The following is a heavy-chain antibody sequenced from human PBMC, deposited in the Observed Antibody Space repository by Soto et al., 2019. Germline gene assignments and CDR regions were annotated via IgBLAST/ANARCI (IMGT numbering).Heavy chain of an antibody. Sequence: SETLSLTCAVYGGSFSDYYWSWIRQPPGKGLEWIGEINHSGSTNYNPSLKSRVTISVDTSKNQFSLKLSSVTAADTAVYYCARSVAGNDYWGQGTLVTVSS. D-gene: IGHD6-19*01. CDR3: ARSVAGNDY. CDR2: INHSGST. CDR1: GGSFSDYY. V-gene: IGHV4-34*01. J-gene: IGHJ4*02.